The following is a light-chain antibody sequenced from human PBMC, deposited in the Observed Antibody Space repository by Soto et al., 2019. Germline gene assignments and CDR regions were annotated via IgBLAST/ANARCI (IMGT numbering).Light chain of an antibody. CDR2: AAS. J-gene: IGKJ5*01. CDR3: QQLLSHPIT. Sequence: DIQMTQSTSSLSASVGDRVTITCRSSQGISSYLAWYQQKPGKAPKLLIYAASTLQNGVPLRFSGSGSGTSFTLTISSLQPGDFATYYCQQLLSHPITFGQGTRLEI. V-gene: IGKV1-9*01. CDR1: QGISSY.